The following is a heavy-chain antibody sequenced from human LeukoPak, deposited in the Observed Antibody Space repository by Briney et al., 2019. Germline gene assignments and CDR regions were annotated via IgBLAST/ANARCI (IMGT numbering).Heavy chain of an antibody. V-gene: IGHV4-39*07. CDR2: IYHSGST. CDR1: GGSISSSSYY. J-gene: IGHJ6*03. Sequence: SETLSLTCTVSGGSISSSSYYWGWIRQPPGKGLEWIGSIYHSGSTYYNPSLKSRVTISVDTSKNQFSLKLSSVTAADTAVYYCARDPLYGSGRGYYMDVWGKGTTVTVSS. CDR3: ARDPLYGSGRGYYMDV. D-gene: IGHD3-10*01.